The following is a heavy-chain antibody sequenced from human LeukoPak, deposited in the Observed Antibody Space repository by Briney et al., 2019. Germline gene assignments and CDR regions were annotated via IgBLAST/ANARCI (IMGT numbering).Heavy chain of an antibody. CDR1: GFTFSSHW. Sequence: GGSLRLSCAASGFTFSSHWMAWVRQAPGKGLEWVANIRQDGSDKYYVDSVKGRFAISRDNAKNSLYLPMNSLRAEDTAVYYCARVDYYGSGSYYIQHFDYWGQGTLVTVSS. J-gene: IGHJ4*02. D-gene: IGHD3-10*01. CDR3: ARVDYYGSGSYYIQHFDY. V-gene: IGHV3-7*01. CDR2: IRQDGSDK.